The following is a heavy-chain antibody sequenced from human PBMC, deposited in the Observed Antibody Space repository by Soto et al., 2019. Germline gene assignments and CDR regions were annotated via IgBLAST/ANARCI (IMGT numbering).Heavy chain of an antibody. CDR2: IDPSDSYT. J-gene: IGHJ4*02. V-gene: IGHV5-10-1*01. CDR1: GYSFTSYW. CDR3: ARLQAAAGDNDLTFDY. Sequence: EVQLVQSGAEVKKPGESLRISCEGSGYSFTSYWISWVRQMPGKGLEWMGRIDPSDSYTNYSPSFQGHVTISADKSISTAYRQWSSLKASDTAIYYCARLQAAAGDNDLTFDYWGQGTLVTVSS. D-gene: IGHD6-13*01.